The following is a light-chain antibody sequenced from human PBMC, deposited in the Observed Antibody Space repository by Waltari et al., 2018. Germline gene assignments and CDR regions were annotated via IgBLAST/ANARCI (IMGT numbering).Light chain of an antibody. Sequence: DIVMTQSPLSLPVTPGESASISCRSSQSLLHRNGHNYLDWYLQQPGQSPQLLISLASNRASGFPDRFSGSGSGIDFTLKISRVEAEDVGVYYCMQSLQAQWTFGPGTKVEIK. V-gene: IGKV2-28*01. J-gene: IGKJ1*01. CDR1: QSLLHRNGHNY. CDR2: LAS. CDR3: MQSLQAQWT.